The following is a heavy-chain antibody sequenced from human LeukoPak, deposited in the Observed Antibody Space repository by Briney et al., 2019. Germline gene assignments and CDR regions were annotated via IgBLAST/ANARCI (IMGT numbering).Heavy chain of an antibody. CDR2: IYPGDSDT. Sequence: GESLKISCKGSGYSFTSYWIGWVRQMPGKGLEWMGIIYPGDSDTRYSPPFQGQVIISADKSTNTAYLQWSSLKASDTAMYYCARSPNGNYCDYWGQGTLVTVSS. CDR3: ARSPNGNYCDY. CDR1: GYSFTSYW. V-gene: IGHV5-51*01. J-gene: IGHJ4*02.